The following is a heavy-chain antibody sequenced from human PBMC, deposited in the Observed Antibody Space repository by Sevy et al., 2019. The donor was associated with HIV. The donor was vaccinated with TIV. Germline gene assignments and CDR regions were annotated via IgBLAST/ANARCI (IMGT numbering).Heavy chain of an antibody. CDR2: VYASSST. Sequence: SETLSLTCTVSGGSISGYYWSWIRQPAGKGLEWIGRVYASSSTNYNPSLRSRVTISVDTSRNQFSLNLQSVTAADTAVYYCAREDFGSSWLYYYIDFWGKGTPVTVSS. CDR1: GGSISGYY. D-gene: IGHD6-13*01. CDR3: AREDFGSSWLYYYIDF. J-gene: IGHJ6*03. V-gene: IGHV4-4*07.